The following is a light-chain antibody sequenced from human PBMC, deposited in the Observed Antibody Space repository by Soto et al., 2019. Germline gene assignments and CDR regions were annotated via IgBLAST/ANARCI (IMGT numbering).Light chain of an antibody. Sequence: EIHLTQSARFLSASVGYRVTLTCRASQGISNYLAWFQQKPGKVPKRLIYAASSLQNGVPSRFSGSKYGTEFNLTISSLQTEEFATYYGLQHNVYPLTFGGGTKVDIK. J-gene: IGKJ4*01. CDR3: LQHNVYPLT. CDR1: QGISNY. CDR2: AAS. V-gene: IGKV1-17*03.